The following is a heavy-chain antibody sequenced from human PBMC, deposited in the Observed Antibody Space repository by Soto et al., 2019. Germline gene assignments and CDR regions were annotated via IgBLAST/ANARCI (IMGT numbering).Heavy chain of an antibody. D-gene: IGHD2-2*01. CDR2: INSDGSST. CDR1: GFTFSSYW. CDR3: ARDWGYCSSTSCYSRPDAFDI. V-gene: IGHV3-74*01. Sequence: GGSLRLSCAASGFTFSSYWMHWVRQAPGKGLVWVSRINSDGSSTSYADSVKGRFTISRDNAKNTLYLQMNSLRAEDTAVYYCARDWGYCSSTSCYSRPDAFDIWGQGTMVTVAS. J-gene: IGHJ3*02.